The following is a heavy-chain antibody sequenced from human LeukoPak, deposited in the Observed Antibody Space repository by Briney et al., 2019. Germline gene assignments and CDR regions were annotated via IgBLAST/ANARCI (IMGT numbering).Heavy chain of an antibody. V-gene: IGHV1-24*01. Sequence: ASVKVSCKASGYTFTSYYMHWVRQAPGQGLEWMGGFDPEDGETIYAQKFQGRVTMTEDTSTDTAYMELSSLRSEDTAVYYCATDQRLSDYWGQGTLVTVSS. CDR3: ATDQRLSDY. CDR1: GYTFTSYY. J-gene: IGHJ4*02. CDR2: FDPEDGET. D-gene: IGHD3-3*01.